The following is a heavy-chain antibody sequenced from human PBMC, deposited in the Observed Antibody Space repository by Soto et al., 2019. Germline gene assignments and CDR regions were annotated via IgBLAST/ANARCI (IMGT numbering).Heavy chain of an antibody. CDR3: AKGFIVVVTAIRPDDNFDV. D-gene: IGHD2-21*02. V-gene: IGHV3-23*01. Sequence: EVRLLESGGGLAQPGGSLRLSCAASGFTFNTYAMNWVRQAPGKGLEWVASISGSGGTTYYADSVKGRFTVSRDTSKNTLFLQMNSLSAEDTAVYYCAKGFIVVVTAIRPDDNFDVWGQGTMVTVSS. CDR2: ISGSGGTT. CDR1: GFTFNTYA. J-gene: IGHJ3*01.